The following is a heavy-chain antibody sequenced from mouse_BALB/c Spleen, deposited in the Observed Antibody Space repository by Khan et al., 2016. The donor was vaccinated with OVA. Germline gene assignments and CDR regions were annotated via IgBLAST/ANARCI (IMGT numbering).Heavy chain of an antibody. D-gene: IGHD1-1*01. CDR1: GISITSGNYR. J-gene: IGHJ1*01. CDR3: ARDYDSLYWYFDV. V-gene: IGHV3-5*02. CDR2: IYYSGTV. Sequence: VQLKQSGPGLVKPSQTVSLTCTVTGISITSGNYRWSWLRQFPGNKLEWIVNIYYSGTVTYNPSLTSRTTITKYTSKTQFILEINPLNAEATDSYYYARDYDSLYWYFDVWGEGTTVTVSS.